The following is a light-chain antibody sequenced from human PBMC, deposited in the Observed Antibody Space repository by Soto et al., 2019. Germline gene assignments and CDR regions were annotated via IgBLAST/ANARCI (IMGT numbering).Light chain of an antibody. CDR1: QSVSNY. J-gene: IGKJ2*01. Sequence: EIVLTQSPVTLSLPPGERATLSCRASQSVSNYLAWYQQKPGQAPRLLIYDASNRATGIPARFSGSVSGTDFTLTISSLEPEDFAVYYCQHRSNRPMYTFGQGTKLEIK. CDR3: QHRSNRPMYT. CDR2: DAS. V-gene: IGKV3-11*01.